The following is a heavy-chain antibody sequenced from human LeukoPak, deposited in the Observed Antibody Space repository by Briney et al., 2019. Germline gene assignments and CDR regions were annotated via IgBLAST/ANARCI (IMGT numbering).Heavy chain of an antibody. Sequence: GRSLRLSCAASGFTFSSYGMRWVRQAPGKGLEWVAVIWYDGSNKYYADSVKGRFTISRDNSKNTLYLQMNSLRAEDTAVYYCAALGPDVTVTTPASYRWGQGTLVTVSS. CDR2: IWYDGSNK. CDR1: GFTFSSYG. CDR3: AALGPDVTVTTPASYR. D-gene: IGHD4-17*01. J-gene: IGHJ5*02. V-gene: IGHV3-33*01.